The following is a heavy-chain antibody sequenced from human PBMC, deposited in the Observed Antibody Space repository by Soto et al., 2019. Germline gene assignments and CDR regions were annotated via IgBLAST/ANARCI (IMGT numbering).Heavy chain of an antibody. D-gene: IGHD2-2*01. CDR3: ATGGRGYQLLWGYYFDY. Sequence: ASVKVSCKVSGYTLTELSMHWVRQAPGTGLEWMGGFDPEDGETIYAQKFQGRVTMTEDTSTDTAYMELSSLRSADTAVYYCATGGRGYQLLWGYYFDYWGQGTLVTVSS. J-gene: IGHJ4*02. V-gene: IGHV1-24*01. CDR2: FDPEDGET. CDR1: GYTLTELS.